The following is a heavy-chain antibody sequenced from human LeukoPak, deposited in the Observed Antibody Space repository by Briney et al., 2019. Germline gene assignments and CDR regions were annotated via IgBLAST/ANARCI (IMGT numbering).Heavy chain of an antibody. CDR2: IRYDGSNK. J-gene: IGHJ4*02. CDR1: GFTFSSYG. V-gene: IGHV3-30*02. CDR3: ARVQGSGYSPFDY. D-gene: IGHD3-22*01. Sequence: GGSLRLSCAASGFTFSSYGMHWVRQAPGKGLEWVAFIRYDGSNKYYADSVKGRFTISRDNAKNSLYLQMNSLRAEDTAVYYCARVQGSGYSPFDYWGQGTLVTVSS.